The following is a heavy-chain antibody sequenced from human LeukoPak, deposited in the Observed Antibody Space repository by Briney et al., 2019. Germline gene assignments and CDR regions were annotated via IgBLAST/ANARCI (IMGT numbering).Heavy chain of an antibody. J-gene: IGHJ6*02. CDR2: MNPNSGNT. V-gene: IGHV1-8*01. D-gene: IGHD3-9*01. CDR3: ARGTYYDILTGYYKEGYYYYGMDV. Sequence: GASVKVSCKASGYTFTSYDINWVRQATGQGLEWMGWMNPNSGNTGYAQKFQGRVTITRNTSMSTAYMELSSLRSEDTAVYYCARGTYYDILTGYYKEGYYYYGMDVWGQGTTVTVSS. CDR1: GYTFTSYD.